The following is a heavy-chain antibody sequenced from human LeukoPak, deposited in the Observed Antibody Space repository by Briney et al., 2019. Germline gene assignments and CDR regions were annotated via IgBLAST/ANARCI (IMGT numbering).Heavy chain of an antibody. J-gene: IGHJ4*02. CDR3: ARPKGQWLVLDY. D-gene: IGHD6-19*01. CDR2: IKQDGSEK. V-gene: IGHV3-7*01. CDR1: GFTFSSYW. Sequence: HPGGSLRLSCAASGFTFSSYWMSWVRQAPGKGLEWVANIKQDGSEKYYVDSVKGRFTISRDNSKNTLYLQMNSLRAEDTAVYYCARPKGQWLVLDYWGQGTLVTVSS.